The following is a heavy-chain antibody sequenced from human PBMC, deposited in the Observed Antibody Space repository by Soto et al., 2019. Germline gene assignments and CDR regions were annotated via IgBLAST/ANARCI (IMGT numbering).Heavy chain of an antibody. CDR1: GYTFTSYD. V-gene: IGHV1-8*01. D-gene: IGHD4-17*01. J-gene: IGHJ4*02. CDR3: ASAYGSPRTQAY. Sequence: QVQLVQSGAEVKKPGASVKVSCKASGYTFTSYDINWVRQATGQGLEWMGWMNPNSGNTGYAREFQGRVTMTRNTSLSTAYMELSSLRSEDTAVYYCASAYGSPRTQAYWGQGTLVTVSS. CDR2: MNPNSGNT.